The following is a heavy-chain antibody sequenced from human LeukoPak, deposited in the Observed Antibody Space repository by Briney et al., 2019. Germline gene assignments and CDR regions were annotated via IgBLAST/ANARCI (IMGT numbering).Heavy chain of an antibody. D-gene: IGHD2-15*01. J-gene: IGHJ4*02. CDR3: VTEGSGAHDY. Sequence: GGSLRLSCAASGFPFHTYAMHWVRQAPGKGLEWVAVITYDGSNKYYADSVKGRFTISRDNSMHTLYLQINSLREEDTALYYCVTEGSGAHDYWGQGTLVTVSS. V-gene: IGHV3-30-3*01. CDR1: GFPFHTYA. CDR2: ITYDGSNK.